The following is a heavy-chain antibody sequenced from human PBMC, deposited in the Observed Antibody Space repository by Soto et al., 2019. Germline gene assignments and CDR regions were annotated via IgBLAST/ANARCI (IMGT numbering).Heavy chain of an antibody. V-gene: IGHV3-23*01. J-gene: IGHJ3*01. CDR2: ISGSGGST. D-gene: IGHD3-10*01. CDR1: GFTFSSYA. CDR3: AKLGKLAYYYGSGSYHNF. Sequence: GGSLRLSCAASGFTFSSYAMSWVRQAPGKGLEWVSAISGSGGSTYYADSVRGRLTISRDNSKKTLYLQMNSLRAEDTAVYYCAKLGKLAYYYGSGSYHNFWGQGTMVTVSS.